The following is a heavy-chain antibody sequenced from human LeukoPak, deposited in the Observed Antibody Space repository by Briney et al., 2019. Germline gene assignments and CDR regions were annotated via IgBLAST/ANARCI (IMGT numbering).Heavy chain of an antibody. CDR2: VHYSGST. V-gene: IGHV4-59*01. Sequence: SETLSLTCTVSGDSISGYYWNWIRQPPGKGLEWIGLVHYSGSTNYNPFLKSRVTISVDISKNQFSLNLSSVTAADTAVYYCARARGGYGDYGSWFDPWGQGTLVPVSS. D-gene: IGHD4-17*01. CDR1: GDSISGYY. CDR3: ARARGGYGDYGSWFDP. J-gene: IGHJ5*02.